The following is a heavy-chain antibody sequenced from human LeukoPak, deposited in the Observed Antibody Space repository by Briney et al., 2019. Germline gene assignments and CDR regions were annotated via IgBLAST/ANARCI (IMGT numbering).Heavy chain of an antibody. Sequence: PGGSLRLSCEASGFTFRNYWMTWVRQPPGKGLEWIGEIYHSGSTNYNPSLQSRVTISVDTSKNQFSLKLSSVTAADTAVYYCARAPSPLAILDYWGQGTLVTVSS. V-gene: IGHV4-4*02. J-gene: IGHJ4*02. CDR3: ARAPSPLAILDY. D-gene: IGHD3-9*01. CDR2: IYHSGST. CDR1: GFTFRNYW.